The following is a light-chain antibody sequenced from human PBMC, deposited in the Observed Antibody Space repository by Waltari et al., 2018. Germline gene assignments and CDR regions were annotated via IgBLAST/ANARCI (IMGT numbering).Light chain of an antibody. J-gene: IGLJ3*02. V-gene: IGLV2-23*01. Sequence: QSALTQPASVSGFPGQSITISCTGTSSDVGSYNIVSWYQQYPGKAPKLMIYDGSKRPSGVSNPLAGSSSGNTASLTISGLQSEDEADYYCCSYADSSTLVFGGGTKLTVL. CDR1: SSDVGSYNI. CDR2: DGS. CDR3: CSYADSSTLV.